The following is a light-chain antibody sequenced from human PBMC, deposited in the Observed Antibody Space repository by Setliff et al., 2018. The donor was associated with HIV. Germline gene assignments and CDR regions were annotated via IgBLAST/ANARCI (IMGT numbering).Light chain of an antibody. V-gene: IGLV2-11*01. J-gene: IGLJ1*01. CDR3: CSYAGSSYV. CDR1: SSDVGGYNY. Sequence: QSALPQPRSVSGSPGQSVTISCTGTSSDVGGYNYVSWFQQHPGKAPKLMIYDVSKRPSGVPDRFSGSKSGNTASLTISGLQAEDDADYYCCSYAGSSYVFGTGTKVTVL. CDR2: DVS.